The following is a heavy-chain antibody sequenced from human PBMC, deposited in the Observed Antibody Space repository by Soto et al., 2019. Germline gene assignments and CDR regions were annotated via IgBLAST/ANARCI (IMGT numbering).Heavy chain of an antibody. D-gene: IGHD2-2*02. CDR2: INTNSGGT. V-gene: IGHV1-2*04. Sequence: GIEWMGWINTNSGGTNYAQKVQGWVTMTRDTSISTAYMELSRLRSDDTAVYYCASSLGYCSSTSCDSGYYYGMDVWGQGTSVSVSS. CDR3: ASSLGYCSSTSCDSGYYYGMDV. J-gene: IGHJ6*02.